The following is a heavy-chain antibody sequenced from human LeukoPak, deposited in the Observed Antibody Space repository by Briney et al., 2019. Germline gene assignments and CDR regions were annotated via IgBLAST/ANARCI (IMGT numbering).Heavy chain of an antibody. V-gene: IGHV1-69*13. CDR3: ARLDYDSSGYYRDY. CDR2: IIPIFGTA. Sequence: ASVKVSCKASGGTFSSYAISWVRQAPGQGLEWMGGIIPIFGTANCAQKFQGRVTITADESTSTAYMELSSLRSEDTAVYYCARLDYDSSGYYRDYWGQGTLVTVSS. J-gene: IGHJ4*02. CDR1: GGTFSSYA. D-gene: IGHD3-22*01.